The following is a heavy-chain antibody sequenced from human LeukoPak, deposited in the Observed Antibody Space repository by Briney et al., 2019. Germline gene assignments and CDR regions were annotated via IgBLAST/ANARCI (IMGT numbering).Heavy chain of an antibody. Sequence: PSETLSLTCTVSGGSISSYYWSWIRQPPGKGLEWIAYISDIGSINYNPSLKSRVTILLDTSKNQFSLKLSSVTAADTAVYYCARHKWLTPRHPFDYWGRGTLVTVSS. CDR3: ARHKWLTPRHPFDY. D-gene: IGHD6-19*01. V-gene: IGHV4-59*08. CDR2: ISDIGSI. CDR1: GGSISSYY. J-gene: IGHJ4*02.